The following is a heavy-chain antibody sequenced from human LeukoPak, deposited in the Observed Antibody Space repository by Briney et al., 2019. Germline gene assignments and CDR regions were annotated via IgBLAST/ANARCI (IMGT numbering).Heavy chain of an antibody. CDR3: ARSYYDSSRFRASDI. CDR1: GFTFSNYW. Sequence: GGSLRLSCTASGFTFSNYWMTWVRQAPGKGLEWVANIKQDGSEKYYVDSVRGRFTISRDNAKNSLYLQMNPLRAEDTAVYYCARSYYDSSRFRASDIWGQGTMVTVSS. CDR2: IKQDGSEK. V-gene: IGHV3-7*01. D-gene: IGHD3-22*01. J-gene: IGHJ3*02.